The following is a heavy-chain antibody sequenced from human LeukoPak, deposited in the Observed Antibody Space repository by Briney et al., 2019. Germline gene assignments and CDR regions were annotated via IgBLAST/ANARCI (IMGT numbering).Heavy chain of an antibody. CDR2: ISSSGSTI. V-gene: IGHV3-48*04. Sequence: PGGSLRLSCAASGFTFSSYAMSWVRQAPGKGLEWVSYISSSGSTIYYADSVKGRFTISRDNAKNSLYLQMNSLRAEDTAVYYCARVMTDCSSTSCYTQKHFDYWGQGTLVTVSS. D-gene: IGHD2-2*02. CDR1: GFTFSSYA. J-gene: IGHJ4*02. CDR3: ARVMTDCSSTSCYTQKHFDY.